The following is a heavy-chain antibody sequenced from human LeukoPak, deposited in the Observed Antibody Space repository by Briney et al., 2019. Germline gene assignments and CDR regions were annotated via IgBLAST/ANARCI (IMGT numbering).Heavy chain of an antibody. CDR2: IYYSGST. D-gene: IGHD2-15*01. CDR3: ARSYRAATPDGSNYYYYMDV. V-gene: IGHV4-59*01. J-gene: IGHJ6*03. Sequence: SETLSLTCTVSGGSISSYYWSWIRQPPGKGLEWIGYIYYSGSTSYNPSLKSRVTISVDTSKKQFSLKLSSVTAADTAVYYCARSYRAATPDGSNYYYYMDVWGKGTTVTISS. CDR1: GGSISSYY.